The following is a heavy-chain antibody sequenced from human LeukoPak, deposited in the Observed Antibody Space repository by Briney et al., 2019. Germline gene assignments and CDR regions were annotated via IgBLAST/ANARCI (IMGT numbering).Heavy chain of an antibody. Sequence: GGSLRLSCAASGFTFDDYAMHWVRQAPGKGLEWVSGISWNSGSIGYADSVKGRFTISRDNAKNSLYLQMNSLRAEDTALYYCAKDMEADILTGSHDAFDIWGQGTMATVSS. CDR1: GFTFDDYA. CDR3: AKDMEADILTGSHDAFDI. J-gene: IGHJ3*02. D-gene: IGHD3-9*01. CDR2: ISWNSGSI. V-gene: IGHV3-9*01.